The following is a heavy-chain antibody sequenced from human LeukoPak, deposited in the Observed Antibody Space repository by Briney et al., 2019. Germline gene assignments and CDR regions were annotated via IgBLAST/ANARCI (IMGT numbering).Heavy chain of an antibody. CDR1: GFTFSSYS. Sequence: GGSLRLSCAASGFTFSSYSVNWVRQAPGKGLEWVSAISGSGGSTYYADSVKGRFTISRDNPKNTLYLQMNSLRAEDTAVYYCAKWERSGSWGQGTLVTVSS. CDR3: AKWERSGS. V-gene: IGHV3-23*01. CDR2: ISGSGGST. D-gene: IGHD1-26*01. J-gene: IGHJ4*02.